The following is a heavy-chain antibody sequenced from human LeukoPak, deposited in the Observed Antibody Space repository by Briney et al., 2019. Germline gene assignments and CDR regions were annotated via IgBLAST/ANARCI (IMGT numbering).Heavy chain of an antibody. Sequence: SVKVSCKASGGTFSSYAISWVRQAPGQGLEWMGRIIPIFGTANYAQKFQGRVTITTDESTSTAYMELSRLRSDDTAVYYCASQSRIITIFGVVMTAHAFDIWGQGTMVTVSS. J-gene: IGHJ3*02. CDR3: ASQSRIITIFGVVMTAHAFDI. D-gene: IGHD3-3*01. CDR1: GGTFSSYA. V-gene: IGHV1-69*05. CDR2: IIPIFGTA.